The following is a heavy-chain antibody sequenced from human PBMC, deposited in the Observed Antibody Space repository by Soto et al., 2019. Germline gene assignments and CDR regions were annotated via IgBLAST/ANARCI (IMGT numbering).Heavy chain of an antibody. CDR2: IYYSGST. V-gene: IGHV4-31*03. CDR3: ATTAPRDMWFGELYNGDYYYYMDV. CDR1: GGSISSGGYY. D-gene: IGHD3-10*01. Sequence: SETLSLTCTVSGGSISSGGYYWSWIRQHPGKGLEWIGYIYYSGSTYYNPSLKSRVTISVDTSKNQFSLKLSSVTAADTAVYYCATTAPRDMWFGELYNGDYYYYMDVWGKGTTVTVSS. J-gene: IGHJ6*03.